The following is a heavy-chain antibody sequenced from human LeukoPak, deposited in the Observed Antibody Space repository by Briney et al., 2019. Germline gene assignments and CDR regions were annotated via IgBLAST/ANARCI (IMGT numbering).Heavy chain of an antibody. J-gene: IGHJ4*02. CDR2: MYHTGTT. CDR1: GYSINSGYY. V-gene: IGHV4-38-2*02. Sequence: YPSETLSLTCTVSGYSINSGYYWGWIRQPPGKGLEWIGSMYHTGTTHYNASLKGRVSIYIDTSKNQFSLKLTSVTATDTAIYYCASVHYGDFAHYWGQGTLVTVSS. D-gene: IGHD4-17*01. CDR3: ASVHYGDFAHY.